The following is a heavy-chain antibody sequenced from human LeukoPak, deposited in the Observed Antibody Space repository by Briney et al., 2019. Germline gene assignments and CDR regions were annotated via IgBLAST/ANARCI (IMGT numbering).Heavy chain of an antibody. D-gene: IGHD3-3*01. Sequence: PSETLSLTCTVSGGSISSGDYYWSWIRQPPGKGLEWIGYIYYSGSTYYNPSLKSRVTISVDTSKNQFSLKLSSVTAADTAVYYCARTNRAIFGVVTATHMDVWGKGTTVTVSS. CDR1: GGSISSGDYY. J-gene: IGHJ6*03. CDR2: IYYSGST. CDR3: ARTNRAIFGVVTATHMDV. V-gene: IGHV4-30-4*02.